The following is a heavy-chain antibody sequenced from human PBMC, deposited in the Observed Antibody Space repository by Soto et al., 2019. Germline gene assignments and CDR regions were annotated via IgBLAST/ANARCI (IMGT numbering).Heavy chain of an antibody. CDR3: ARLPLVWLAPEFLDDY. J-gene: IGHJ4*02. CDR2: IYDRGST. V-gene: IGHV4-39*01. CDR1: GGSMSSSRYY. Sequence: ETLSLTCTVSGGSMSSSRYYWGWIRQPPGKGLEWIGNIYDRGSTYYNPSLKSRVTISVDTSKNQFSLKLTSVTAADTAVYYCARLPLVWLAPEFLDDYWGQGALVTVSS. D-gene: IGHD6-19*01.